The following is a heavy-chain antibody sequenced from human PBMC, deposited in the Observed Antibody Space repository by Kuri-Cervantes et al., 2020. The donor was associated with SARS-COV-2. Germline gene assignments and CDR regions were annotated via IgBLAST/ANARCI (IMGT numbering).Heavy chain of an antibody. J-gene: IGHJ5*02. CDR3: ARGGYGDYLS. V-gene: IGHV4-39*07. CDR1: GGSISSSSYY. CDR2: VYYDGST. D-gene: IGHD4-17*01. Sequence: ESLKISCTVSGGSISSSSYYWAWICQPPGKGPEWIGSVYYDGSTYYTPSLKSRVTISVDTSKNQFSLKLSSVTAADTAVYYCARGGYGDYLSWGQGTLVTVSS.